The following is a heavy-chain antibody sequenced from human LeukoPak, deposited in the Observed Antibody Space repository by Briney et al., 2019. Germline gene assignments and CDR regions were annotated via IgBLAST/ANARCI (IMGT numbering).Heavy chain of an antibody. Sequence: GGSLRLSCTASGFTFGDYAMSWVRQAPGKGLEWVGFIRSKAYGGTTEYAASVKGRFTISRDDSKSIAYLQMNGLKTEDTAVYYFIAGTVAPNWGQGTLVTVSS. CDR1: GFTFGDYA. J-gene: IGHJ4*02. V-gene: IGHV3-49*04. CDR3: IAGTVAPN. CDR2: IRSKAYGGTT. D-gene: IGHD2-15*01.